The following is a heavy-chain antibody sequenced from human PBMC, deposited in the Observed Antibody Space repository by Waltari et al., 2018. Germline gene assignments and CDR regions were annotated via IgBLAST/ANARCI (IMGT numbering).Heavy chain of an antibody. CDR3: ARDAMARSYFDY. V-gene: IGHV4-59*01. J-gene: IGHJ4*02. Sequence: QVQLQESGPGLVKPSETLSLTCTVSGGSISSYYWSWIRQPPGKGLEWIGYIYYSGSTNYNPSLKSRVTISVDTSKNQFSLKLSSVTAADTAVYYCARDAMARSYFDYWGQGTLVTVSS. D-gene: IGHD2-2*01. CDR1: GGSISSYY. CDR2: IYYSGST.